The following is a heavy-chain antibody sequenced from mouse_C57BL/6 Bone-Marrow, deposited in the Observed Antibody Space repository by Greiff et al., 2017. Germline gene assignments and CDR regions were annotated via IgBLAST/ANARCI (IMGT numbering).Heavy chain of an antibody. CDR1: GYTFTSYW. V-gene: IGHV1-55*01. CDR3: ASYDGYLAWFAY. D-gene: IGHD2-3*01. J-gene: IGHJ3*01. Sequence: VKLQQPGAELVKPGASVKMSCKASGYTFTSYWITWVKQRPGQGLEWIGDIYPGSGSTNYNEKFKSKATLTVDTSSSTAYMQLSSLTSEDSAVYYCASYDGYLAWFAYWGQGTLVTVSA. CDR2: IYPGSGST.